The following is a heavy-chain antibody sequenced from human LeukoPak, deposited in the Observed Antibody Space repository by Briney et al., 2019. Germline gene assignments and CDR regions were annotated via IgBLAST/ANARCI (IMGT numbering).Heavy chain of an antibody. CDR2: ISGSGGST. CDR1: GFTVSSNY. CDR3: ATASPHMSTSGPGVY. V-gene: IGHV3-23*01. D-gene: IGHD5/OR15-5a*01. J-gene: IGHJ4*02. Sequence: GGSLRLSCAASGFTVSSNYMSWVRQAPGKGLEWVSAISGSGGSTYYADSVKGRFTISRDNSKSTVYLQMNSLRADDTAVYYCATASPHMSTSGPGVYWGQGTLVTAPS.